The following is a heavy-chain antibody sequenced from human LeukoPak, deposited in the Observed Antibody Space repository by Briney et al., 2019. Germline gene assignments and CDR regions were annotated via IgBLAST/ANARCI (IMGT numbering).Heavy chain of an antibody. CDR1: GYTFTGFY. Sequence: ASVKVSCKASGYTFTGFYIHWLRQAPGQGLEWMGWINPNSGDANYAPKFQGRVTMTRDTSITTAYMELGSLRSDDTAVYYCARGHCGSATCQRNWFDPWGQGSLVTVSS. D-gene: IGHD2-2*01. J-gene: IGHJ5*02. CDR3: ARGHCGSATCQRNWFDP. CDR2: INPNSGDA. V-gene: IGHV1-2*02.